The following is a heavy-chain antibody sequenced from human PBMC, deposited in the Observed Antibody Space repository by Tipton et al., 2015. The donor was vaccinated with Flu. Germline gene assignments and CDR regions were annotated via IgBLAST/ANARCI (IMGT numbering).Heavy chain of an antibody. V-gene: IGHV4-4*07. J-gene: IGHJ4*02. CDR3: ARGKYYYDSSGYSFDY. Sequence: TLSLTCTVSGGSISSYYWSWIRQPAGKGLEWIGRIYTSGSTNYNPSLMSRVTMSVDTSNNQFSLKLSSVTAADTAVYYCARGKYYYDSSGYSFDYWGQGTLVTVSS. CDR2: IYTSGST. D-gene: IGHD3-22*01. CDR1: GGSISSYY.